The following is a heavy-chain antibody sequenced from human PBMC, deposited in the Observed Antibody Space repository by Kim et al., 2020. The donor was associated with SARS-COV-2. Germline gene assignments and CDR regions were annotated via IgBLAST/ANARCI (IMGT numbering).Heavy chain of an antibody. CDR2: ISGDGITI. V-gene: IGHV3-43*02. Sequence: GGSLRLSCGASGFIFEDYAMHWVRQAPGKGLEWVSVISGDGITIYYADSVKGRFTISRDNSENSLFLQMNSLRIEDTALYFCAKDPYSYGLGRPGSWGQGTLVTVSS. D-gene: IGHD5-18*01. J-gene: IGHJ5*02. CDR1: GFIFEDYA. CDR3: AKDPYSYGLGRPGS.